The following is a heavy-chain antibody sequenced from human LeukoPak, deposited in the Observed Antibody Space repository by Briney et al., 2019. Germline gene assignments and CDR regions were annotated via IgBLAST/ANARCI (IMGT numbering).Heavy chain of an antibody. CDR2: INHSGST. Sequence: SETLSLTCAVYGGSFSGYYWSWIRQRPGKGLEWMGEINHSGSTNYNPSLKSRATITANTTKNQYSLKLSSVTAADTAVYYCARGRIAVAATLVDYWGQGTLVTVSS. CDR1: GGSFSGYY. CDR3: ARGRIAVAATLVDY. D-gene: IGHD6-19*01. J-gene: IGHJ4*02. V-gene: IGHV4-34*01.